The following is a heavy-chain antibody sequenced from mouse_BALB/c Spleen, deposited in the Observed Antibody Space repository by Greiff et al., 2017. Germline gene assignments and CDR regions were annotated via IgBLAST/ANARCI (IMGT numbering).Heavy chain of an antibody. CDR1: GYSITSGYY. V-gene: IGHV3-6*02. D-gene: IGHD2-14*01. CDR3: ARERYDGAMDY. J-gene: IGHJ4*01. CDR2: ISYDGSN. Sequence: EVQVVESGPGLVKPSQSLSLTCSVTGYSITSGYYWNWIRQFPGNKLEWMGYISYDGSNNYNPSLKNRISITRDTSKNQFFLKLNSVTTEDTATYYCARERYDGAMDYWGQGTSVTVSS.